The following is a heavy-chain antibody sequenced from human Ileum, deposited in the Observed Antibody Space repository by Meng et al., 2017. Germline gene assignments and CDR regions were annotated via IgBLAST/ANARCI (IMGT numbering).Heavy chain of an antibody. CDR3: ANNFDY. J-gene: IGHJ4*02. D-gene: IGHD5-24*01. Sequence: QVQLQASGPGRVEPLATLALPCAVSGRAISSRYWWSGPRQPPGKVLEWIAEISLGGSPNYNTSLKSRVTMSVDNSNDHLSLQLTSVTAADTAVYYCANNFDYWGQGTLVTVSS. CDR2: ISLGGSP. CDR1: GRAISSRYW. V-gene: IGHV4-4*02.